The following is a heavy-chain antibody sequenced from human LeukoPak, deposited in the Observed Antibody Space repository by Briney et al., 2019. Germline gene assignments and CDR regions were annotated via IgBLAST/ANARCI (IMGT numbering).Heavy chain of an antibody. CDR1: GGSISSGSYY. CDR3: ARGPDAFDI. V-gene: IGHV4-61*02. CDR2: IYTSGST. Sequence: SETLSLTCTVSGGSISSGSYYWSWIRQPAGKGLEWIGRIYTSGSTYYNPSLKSRVTISVDTSKNQFSLKLSSVTAADTAVYYCARGPDAFDIWGQGTMVTVSS. J-gene: IGHJ3*02.